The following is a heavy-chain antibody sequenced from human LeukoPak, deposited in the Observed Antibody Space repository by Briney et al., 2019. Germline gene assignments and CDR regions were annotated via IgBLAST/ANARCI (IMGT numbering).Heavy chain of an antibody. CDR1: GFTFSNYW. J-gene: IGHJ4*02. CDR2: ISGSGGST. CDR3: AKVLGWELLDYYFDY. V-gene: IGHV3-23*01. Sequence: GGFLRLSCAASGFTFSNYWMSWVRQAPGKGLEWVSAISGSGGSTYYADSVKGRFTISRDNSKNTLYLQMNSLRAEDTAVYYCAKVLGWELLDYYFDYWGQGTLVTVSS. D-gene: IGHD1-26*01.